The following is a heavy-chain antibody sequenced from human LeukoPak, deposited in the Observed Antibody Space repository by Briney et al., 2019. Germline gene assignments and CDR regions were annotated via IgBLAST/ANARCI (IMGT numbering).Heavy chain of an antibody. V-gene: IGHV5-51*01. Sequence: AGESLKISCKGSGYSFTSYWIGWVRQMPGKGLEYIGIIYPGDSDIRYSPSFQGQVTISADKSISTAYLQWSSLKASDTAMYYCARQEYCSGGSCYTWFDPWGQGTLVTVSS. J-gene: IGHJ5*02. CDR3: ARQEYCSGGSCYTWFDP. D-gene: IGHD2-15*01. CDR2: IYPGDSDI. CDR1: GYSFTSYW.